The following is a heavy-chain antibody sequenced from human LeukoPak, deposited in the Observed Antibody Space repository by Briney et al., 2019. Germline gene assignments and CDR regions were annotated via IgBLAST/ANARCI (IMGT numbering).Heavy chain of an antibody. D-gene: IGHD3-9*01. CDR1: RGSISSSSYY. CDR3: ARRLSEYYDILTHPFAFDI. Sequence: SETLSLTCTDSRGSISSSSYYWGWIRQPPGKSLEWIGSIYYSGRTYYNPSLKSRVTISVDTSKNQFSLKLSSVTAADTAVYYCARRLSEYYDILTHPFAFDIWGQGTMVAVSS. J-gene: IGHJ3*02. CDR2: IYYSGRT. V-gene: IGHV4-39*01.